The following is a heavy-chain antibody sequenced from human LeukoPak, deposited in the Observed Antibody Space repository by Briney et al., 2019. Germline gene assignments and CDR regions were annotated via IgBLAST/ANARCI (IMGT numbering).Heavy chain of an antibody. CDR3: ARDFPAGLWWSEYFQH. V-gene: IGHV1-18*01. CDR1: SYTFTSYV. J-gene: IGHJ1*01. Sequence: ASMKLSCNSSSYTFTSYVISWVRQAPGQGLEWMGLISAYNGNTNYAQKLQGRVTMTTDTSTSTAYMELRSLRSDDTAVYYCARDFPAGLWWSEYFQHWGQGTLVTVSS. D-gene: IGHD2-21*01. CDR2: ISAYNGNT.